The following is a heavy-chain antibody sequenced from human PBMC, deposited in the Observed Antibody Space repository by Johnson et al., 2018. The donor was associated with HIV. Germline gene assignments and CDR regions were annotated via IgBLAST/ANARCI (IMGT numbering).Heavy chain of an antibody. CDR1: GFTFSSYG. CDR2: ISYDGSNK. J-gene: IGHJ3*02. Sequence: QVQLVESGGGVVQPGGSLRLSCAASGFTFSSYGMHWVRQAPGKGLEWVAVISYDGSNKYYADSVKGRFTISRDNSKNTLYLQMNSLRVDDTAVYYCAKGLIGAFDIWGQGTMVTVSS. D-gene: IGHD2/OR15-2a*01. CDR3: AKGLIGAFDI. V-gene: IGHV3-30*19.